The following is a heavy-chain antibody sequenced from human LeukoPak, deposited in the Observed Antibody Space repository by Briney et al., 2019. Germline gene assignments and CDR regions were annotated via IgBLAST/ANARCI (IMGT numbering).Heavy chain of an antibody. CDR2: INWNGGST. D-gene: IGHD1-26*01. CDR3: ARTDSGSYYGFGDY. CDR1: GFTFDDYG. V-gene: IGHV3-20*01. Sequence: GGSLRLSCAASGFTFDDYGMSWVRQAPGKGLEWVSGINWNGGSTGYADSVKGRFTISRDNAKNSLYLQMNSLRAEDTASYHCARTDSGSYYGFGDYWGQGTLVTVSS. J-gene: IGHJ4*02.